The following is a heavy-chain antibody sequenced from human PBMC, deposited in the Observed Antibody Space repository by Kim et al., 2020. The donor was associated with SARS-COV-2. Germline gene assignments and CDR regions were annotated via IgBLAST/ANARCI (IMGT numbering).Heavy chain of an antibody. J-gene: IGHJ4*02. Sequence: SREEYLASVKGRFTISRDNTKNSVYLQMNSLGAEDTALCYCARDGRWGFDSWGQGTLVTVFS. CDR2: SRE. D-gene: IGHD3-16*01. CDR3: ARDGRWGFDS. V-gene: IGHV3-7*04.